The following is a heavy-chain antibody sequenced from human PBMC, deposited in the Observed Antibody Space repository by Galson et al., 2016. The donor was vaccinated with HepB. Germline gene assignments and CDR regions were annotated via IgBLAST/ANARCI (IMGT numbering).Heavy chain of an antibody. D-gene: IGHD2-15*01. Sequence: CAASGFTFSSYAMNWVRQPPGKGLEWVSSISGSGGTTYYADSLKGRFTISRDNSKSTLYLQMNSLRAEDTAVYYCAKGAYSLPENFQHWGQGTLVTVSP. V-gene: IGHV3-23*01. CDR2: ISGSGGTT. J-gene: IGHJ1*01. CDR3: AKGAYSLPENFQH. CDR1: GFTFSSYA.